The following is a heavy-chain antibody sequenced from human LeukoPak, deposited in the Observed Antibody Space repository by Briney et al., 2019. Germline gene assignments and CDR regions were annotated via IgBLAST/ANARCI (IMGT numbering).Heavy chain of an antibody. J-gene: IGHJ4*02. CDR1: GGSISSGDYY. V-gene: IGHV4-30-4*01. CDR3: ARETRILGSYYGLDY. D-gene: IGHD1-26*01. CDR2: IYYSGST. Sequence: PSQTLSLTCTVSGGSISSGDYYWSWIRQPPGKGLEWIGYIYYSGSTYYNPSLKSRVTMSVDTSKNQFSLKLSSVTAADTAVYYCARETRILGSYYGLDYWGQGTLVTVSS.